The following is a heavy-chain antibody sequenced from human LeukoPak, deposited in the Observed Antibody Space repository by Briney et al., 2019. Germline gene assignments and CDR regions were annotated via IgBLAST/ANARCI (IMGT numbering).Heavy chain of an antibody. CDR1: GFTFSSYG. Sequence: GGSLRLSCAASGFTFSSYGMHWVRQAPGKGLEWVAVISYDGSNKYYADSVKGRFTISRDNSKNTLYLQMNSLRAEDTAVYYCAKVNQGLDYWGQGTLVTDSS. CDR3: AKVNQGLDY. J-gene: IGHJ4*02. CDR2: ISYDGSNK. V-gene: IGHV3-30*18.